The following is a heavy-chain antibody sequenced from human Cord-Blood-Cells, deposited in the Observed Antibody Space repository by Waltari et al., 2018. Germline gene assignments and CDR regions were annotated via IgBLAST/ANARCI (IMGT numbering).Heavy chain of an antibody. Sequence: QVQLVQSGAEVKKPGASVKVSCKVSGSTLTELSMHWVRQSPGKGLEWMGGFDPEDGETIYAQKFQGRVTMTEDTSTDTAYMELSSLRSEDTAVYYCATEEGYCSGGSCYFDYWGQGTLVTVSS. V-gene: IGHV1-24*01. CDR1: GSTLTELS. J-gene: IGHJ4*02. CDR3: ATEEGYCSGGSCYFDY. CDR2: FDPEDGET. D-gene: IGHD2-15*01.